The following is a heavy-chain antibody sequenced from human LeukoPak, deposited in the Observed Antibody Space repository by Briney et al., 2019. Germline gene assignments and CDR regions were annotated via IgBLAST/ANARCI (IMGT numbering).Heavy chain of an antibody. Sequence: GGSLRLSCAAPGFTFSSYAMSWVRQAPGKGLEWVSAISGSGGSTYYADSVKGRFTISRDNSKNTLYLQMISLRAEDTAVYYCAKDGGSRYNSSPGGDYWGQGTLVTVSS. D-gene: IGHD6-6*01. CDR3: AKDGGSRYNSSPGGDY. V-gene: IGHV3-23*01. J-gene: IGHJ4*02. CDR1: GFTFSSYA. CDR2: ISGSGGST.